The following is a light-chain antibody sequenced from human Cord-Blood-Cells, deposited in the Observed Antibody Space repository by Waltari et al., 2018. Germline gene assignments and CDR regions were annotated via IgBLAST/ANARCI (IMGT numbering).Light chain of an antibody. J-gene: IGLJ3*02. V-gene: IGLV2-11*01. Sequence: QSALTQPRSVSGSPGQSVTISCTGTSSDVGGYNYFSWYQQHPGTAPKLMIYDVSKRPSGVPDRFSGSNSGNTASLTISGLQAEDEADYYCCSYAGSYTWVFGGGTKLTVL. CDR2: DVS. CDR1: SSDVGGYNY. CDR3: CSYAGSYTWV.